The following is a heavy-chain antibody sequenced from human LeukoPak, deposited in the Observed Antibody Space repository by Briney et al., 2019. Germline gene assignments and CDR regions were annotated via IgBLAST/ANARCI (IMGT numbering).Heavy chain of an antibody. Sequence: SETLSLTCTVSGGSISSYYWSWIRQPPGKGLKWIGYIYYSGSTNYNPSLKSRVTISVDTSKNQFSLKLSSVTAPDTAVYYCARGPSPYYYDSSGYSDWGQGTLVTVSS. D-gene: IGHD3-22*01. CDR1: GGSISSYY. V-gene: IGHV4-59*01. CDR2: IYYSGST. CDR3: ARGPSPYYYDSSGYSD. J-gene: IGHJ4*02.